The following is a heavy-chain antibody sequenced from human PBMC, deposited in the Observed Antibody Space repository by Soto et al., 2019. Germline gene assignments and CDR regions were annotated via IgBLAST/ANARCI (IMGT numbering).Heavy chain of an antibody. J-gene: IGHJ4*02. D-gene: IGHD3-10*01. CDR3: AKKTPGIHPVDY. V-gene: IGHV3-23*01. CDR2: ISASGGTT. CDR1: GFTFRSYA. Sequence: GGXLRLSCAASGFTFRSYAMSWVRQAPGKGLEWVSAISASGGTTYYADSVKGRFTISRDNSKNTLYLQMNSLRAEDTAIYYCAKKTPGIHPVDYWGQGTLVTVSS.